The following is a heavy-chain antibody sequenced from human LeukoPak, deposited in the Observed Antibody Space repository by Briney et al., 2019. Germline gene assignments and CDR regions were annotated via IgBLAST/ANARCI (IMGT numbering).Heavy chain of an antibody. D-gene: IGHD6-19*01. CDR1: GFTFSSYV. Sequence: GGSLRLSCAASGFTFSSYVMSWVRQAPGKGLEWVSAISGSGGSTYYADSVKGRFTISRDNSKNTLYLQMNSLRAEDMAVYYCAKVARSGWSIFDYWGQGTLVTVSS. J-gene: IGHJ4*02. CDR2: ISGSGGST. CDR3: AKVARSGWSIFDY. V-gene: IGHV3-23*01.